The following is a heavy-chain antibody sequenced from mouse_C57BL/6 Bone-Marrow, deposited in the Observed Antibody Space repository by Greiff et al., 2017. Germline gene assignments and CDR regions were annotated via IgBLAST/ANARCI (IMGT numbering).Heavy chain of an antibody. Sequence: EVKLVESGGGLVKPGGSLKLSCAASGFTFSDYGMHWVRQAPEKGLEWVAYISSGSSTIYYADTVKGRFTISRDNANNTLFLQMTSLRSEDTAMYYCAKNDYDKMAWFAYWGQGTLVTVSA. CDR2: ISSGSSTI. CDR1: GFTFSDYG. J-gene: IGHJ3*01. CDR3: AKNDYDKMAWFAY. V-gene: IGHV5-17*01. D-gene: IGHD2-4*01.